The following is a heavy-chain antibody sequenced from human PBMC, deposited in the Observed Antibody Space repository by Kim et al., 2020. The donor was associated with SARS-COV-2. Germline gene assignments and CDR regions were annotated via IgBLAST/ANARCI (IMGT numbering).Heavy chain of an antibody. Sequence: SQTLSLTCAISGDSVSSYTASWHWIRQSPSRGLVWLGRTYYRSEWYYEYAVSVQSRITVNPDTSKNQFSLQLTSVTPEDTAVYFCARHRAAVATDVWGQGTTVTVSS. J-gene: IGHJ6*02. V-gene: IGHV6-1*01. D-gene: IGHD2-15*01. CDR1: GDSVSSYTAS. CDR2: TYYRSEWYY. CDR3: ARHRAAVATDV.